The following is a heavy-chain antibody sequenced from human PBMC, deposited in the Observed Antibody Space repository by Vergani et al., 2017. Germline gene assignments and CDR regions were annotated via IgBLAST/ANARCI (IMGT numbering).Heavy chain of an antibody. CDR2: ISADNGNT. V-gene: IGHV1-18*01. J-gene: IGHJ4*02. D-gene: IGHD1-1*01. Sequence: QVQLVQSGAEVKKPGASVKVSCKASGYTFTRYGISWVRQAPGQGLEWMGWISADNGNTKYAQKLQGRVTMITDTTTSTAYIELRSLTYDDTAVYYCAIDPDHNWVENPDPFNYWRQGTLVTVSS. CDR1: GYTFTRYG. CDR3: AIDPDHNWVENPDPFNY.